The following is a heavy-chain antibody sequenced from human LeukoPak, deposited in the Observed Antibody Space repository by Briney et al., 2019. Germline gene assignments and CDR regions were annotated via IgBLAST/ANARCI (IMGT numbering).Heavy chain of an antibody. J-gene: IGHJ4*02. CDR3: ARDSTTTFDY. V-gene: IGHV1-69*04. Sequence: GSSVKXXCKASGGTFISYTISWVGQAPGQGLEWMGRIITILGIANYAQKFQGRVTITAEKSTRTAYMELSSLRSEDTAVYYCARDSTTTFDYWGQGTLVTVSS. D-gene: IGHD2/OR15-2a*01. CDR2: IITILGIA. CDR1: GGTFISYT.